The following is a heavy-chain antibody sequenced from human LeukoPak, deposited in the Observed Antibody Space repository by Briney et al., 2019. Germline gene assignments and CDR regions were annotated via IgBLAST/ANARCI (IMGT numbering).Heavy chain of an antibody. CDR2: ISGSGGST. CDR3: AKSALGEDGYKWYSVGYFDY. J-gene: IGHJ4*02. D-gene: IGHD5-24*01. CDR1: GFTFSSYA. V-gene: IGHV3-23*01. Sequence: GGSLRLSCAASGFTFSSYAMSWVRQAPGKGLEWVSAISGSGGSTYYADSVKGRFTTSRDNSKNTLYLQMNSLRAEDTAVYYCAKSALGEDGYKWYSVGYFDYWGQGTLVTVSS.